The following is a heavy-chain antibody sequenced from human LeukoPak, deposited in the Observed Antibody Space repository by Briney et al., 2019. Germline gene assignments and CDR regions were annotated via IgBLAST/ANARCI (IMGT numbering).Heavy chain of an antibody. V-gene: IGHV3-21*04. CDR3: ARDFCSSGSCHEDY. J-gene: IGHJ4*02. CDR1: GFTFSSYS. CDR2: ISSSSSYI. D-gene: IGHD2-15*01. Sequence: PGGSLRLSCAASGFTFSSYSMNWVRQAPGKGLEWVSSISSSSSYIYYADSVKGRFTISRDNAKNSLYLQMNSLRAEDTAVYYCARDFCSSGSCHEDYWGQGPLVTVSS.